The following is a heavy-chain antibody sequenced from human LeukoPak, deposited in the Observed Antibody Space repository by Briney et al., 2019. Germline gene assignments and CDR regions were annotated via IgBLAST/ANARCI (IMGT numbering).Heavy chain of an antibody. D-gene: IGHD2-8*01. CDR2: ISGSGGST. CDR3: AKAGYCTNGVCYNFDY. Sequence: GGSLRLSCAASGFTFSSYAMHWVRQAPGKGLEWVSAISGSGGSTYYADSVKGRFTISRDNSKNTLYLQMNSLRAEDTAVYYCAKAGYCTNGVCYNFDYWGQGTLVTVSS. J-gene: IGHJ4*02. V-gene: IGHV3-23*01. CDR1: GFTFSSYA.